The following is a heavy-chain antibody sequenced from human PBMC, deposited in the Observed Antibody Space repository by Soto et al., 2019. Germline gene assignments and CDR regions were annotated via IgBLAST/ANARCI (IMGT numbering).Heavy chain of an antibody. Sequence: PGGSLRLSCAASGFTFSDYYMSWIRQAPGKGLEWVSYISSSGSTIYYADSVKGRFTISRDNAKNSLYLQMNSLRAEDTAVYYCARDIRWYYKWFDPWGQGTLVTVSS. V-gene: IGHV3-11*01. D-gene: IGHD2-15*01. CDR3: ARDIRWYYKWFDP. CDR2: ISSSGSTI. CDR1: GFTFSDYY. J-gene: IGHJ5*02.